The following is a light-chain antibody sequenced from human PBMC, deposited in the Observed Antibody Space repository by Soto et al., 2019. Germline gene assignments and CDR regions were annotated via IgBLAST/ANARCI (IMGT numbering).Light chain of an antibody. CDR1: SSDVGSYNF. Sequence: QSALTQPASVSGSPGQSITISCTGLSSDVGSYNFVSWYQQHPGKAPKVVICEGSKRPLGVSNRFSGSKSGNTASLTISGLQAEDEADYYCCSYAGNHHGVFGGGTKLTVL. J-gene: IGLJ3*02. V-gene: IGLV2-23*01. CDR3: CSYAGNHHGV. CDR2: EGS.